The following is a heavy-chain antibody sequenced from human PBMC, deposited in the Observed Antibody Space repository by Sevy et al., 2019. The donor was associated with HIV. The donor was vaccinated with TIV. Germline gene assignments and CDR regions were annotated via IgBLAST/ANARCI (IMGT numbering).Heavy chain of an antibody. D-gene: IGHD2-21*02. Sequence: LSLTCAASGFTFVDYAMHWVRQAPGKGLEWVSGISWNSGTIGYADSVKGRFTISRDNAKNSLYLLMNSLRAEDTALYYCARTAAYYYGMDVWGQGTTVTVSS. V-gene: IGHV3-9*01. CDR1: GFTFVDYA. CDR2: ISWNSGTI. J-gene: IGHJ6*02. CDR3: ARTAAYYYGMDV.